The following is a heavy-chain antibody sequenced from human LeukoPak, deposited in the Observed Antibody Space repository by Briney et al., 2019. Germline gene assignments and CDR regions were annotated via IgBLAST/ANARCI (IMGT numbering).Heavy chain of an antibody. Sequence: SEALSLTCTVSGGSISTYYWSWIRQPAGKGLEWIGRIYPSGSTNYNPSLKSRVTMSVDTSKNQFSLKLSSVTAADTAVYYCARRAQTEGVIMTDAFDIWGQGTMVTVSS. D-gene: IGHD3-10*01. CDR2: IYPSGST. V-gene: IGHV4-4*07. CDR1: GGSISTYY. J-gene: IGHJ3*02. CDR3: ARRAQTEGVIMTDAFDI.